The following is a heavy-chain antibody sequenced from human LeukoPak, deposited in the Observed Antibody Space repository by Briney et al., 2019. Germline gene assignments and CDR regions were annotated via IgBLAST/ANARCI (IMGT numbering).Heavy chain of an antibody. D-gene: IGHD4-17*01. CDR1: GFXFTNYR. CDR3: ARENGDYADAFDI. J-gene: IGHJ3*02. V-gene: IGHV3-21*01. CDR2: ISSTSGYI. Sequence: GGSLRLSCAASGFXFTNYRMTWVRQAPGKGLEWVSSISSTSGYIFYADSVQGRFTISRDNAKSSLYLQMNSLRAEDTAVYYCARENGDYADAFDIWGQGTMVTVSS.